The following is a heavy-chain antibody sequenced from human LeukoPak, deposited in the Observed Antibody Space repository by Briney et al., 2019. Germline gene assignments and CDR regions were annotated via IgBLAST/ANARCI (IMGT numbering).Heavy chain of an antibody. CDR3: TKTTSGYSSGQYPGWPADH. Sequence: GGSLRLSCTASGFTFNNYAMSWVRQAPQKGLEWVAGIFGSGGSAHYADSVKGRFTISRDNSKNTVYLQMDSLRGEDTALYYCTKTTSGYSSGQYPGWPADHWGQGALVTVSS. CDR2: IFGSGGSA. V-gene: IGHV3-23*01. CDR1: GFTFNNYA. J-gene: IGHJ4*02. D-gene: IGHD3-22*01.